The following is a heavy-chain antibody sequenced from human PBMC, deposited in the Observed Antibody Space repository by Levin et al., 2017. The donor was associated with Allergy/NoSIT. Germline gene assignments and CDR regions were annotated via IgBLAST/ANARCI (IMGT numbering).Heavy chain of an antibody. Sequence: SVKVSCKASGGTFSSYAISWVRQAPGQGLEWMGGIIPIFGTANYAQKFQGRVTITADESTSTAYMELSSLRSEDTAVYYCARGDTTVTTFHYYYYMDVWGKGTTVTVSS. V-gene: IGHV1-69*13. CDR2: IIPIFGTA. CDR3: ARGDTTVTTFHYYYYMDV. J-gene: IGHJ6*03. D-gene: IGHD4-17*01. CDR1: GGTFSSYA.